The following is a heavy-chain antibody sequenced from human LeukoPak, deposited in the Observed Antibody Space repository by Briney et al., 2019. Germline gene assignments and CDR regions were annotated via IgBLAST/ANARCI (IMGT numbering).Heavy chain of an antibody. CDR1: GFTFSSYS. J-gene: IGHJ4*02. CDR3: ASDPTYYVQGSFDY. V-gene: IGHV3-21*01. D-gene: IGHD3-22*01. CDR2: ISSSSSYI. Sequence: GGSLRLSCAASGFTFSSYSMDWVRQAPGKGLEWVSSISSSSSYIYYADSVKGRFTISRDNAKNPLYLQMNSLRAEDTAVYYCASDPTYYVQGSFDYWGQGTLVTVSS.